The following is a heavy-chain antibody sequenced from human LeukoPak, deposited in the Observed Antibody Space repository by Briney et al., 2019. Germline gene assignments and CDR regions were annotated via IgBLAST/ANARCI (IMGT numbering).Heavy chain of an antibody. CDR2: IYPGDSDT. V-gene: IGHV5-51*01. CDR1: GYSFTSYW. CDR3: ARHLTNYDILTGYRYYYYGMDV. D-gene: IGHD3-9*01. Sequence: GESLKISCKGSGYSFTSYWFGWVRQMPGKGLEWMGIIYPGDSDTRYSPSFQGQVTISADKSISTAYLQWSSLKASDTAMYYCARHLTNYDILTGYRYYYYGMDVWGQGTTVTVSS. J-gene: IGHJ6*02.